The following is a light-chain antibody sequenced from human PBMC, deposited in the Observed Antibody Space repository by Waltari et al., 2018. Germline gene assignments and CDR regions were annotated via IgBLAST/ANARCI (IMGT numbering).Light chain of an antibody. J-gene: IGKJ4*01. CDR3: QQYNSYPLT. CDR2: KAS. CDR1: QSISSW. Sequence: DIQMTQSPSTLSASVGDRVTITCRASQSISSWLAWYQQKPGKATKLLIYKASSFESGVPSRFSGSGSGTEFTLTISSLQPDDFATYYCQQYNSYPLTFGGGTKVEIK. V-gene: IGKV1-5*03.